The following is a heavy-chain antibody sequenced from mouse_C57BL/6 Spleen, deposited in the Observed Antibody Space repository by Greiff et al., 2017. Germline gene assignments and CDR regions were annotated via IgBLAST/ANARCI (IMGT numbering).Heavy chain of an antibody. Sequence: DVMLVESGGGLVKPGGSLKLSCAASGFTFSDYGMHWVRQAPEKGLEWVAYISSGSSTIYYADTVKGRFTISRDNAKNTLFLQMTSLRAEDTAMYYGARDSFDYWGQGTTLTVSS. V-gene: IGHV5-17*01. CDR3: ARDSFDY. CDR2: ISSGSSTI. J-gene: IGHJ2*01. CDR1: GFTFSDYG.